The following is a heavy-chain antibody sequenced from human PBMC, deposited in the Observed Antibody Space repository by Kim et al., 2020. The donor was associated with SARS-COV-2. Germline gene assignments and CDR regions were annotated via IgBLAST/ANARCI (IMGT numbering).Heavy chain of an antibody. CDR2: IYYSGNT. CDR3: ARDGLGGSYGMDV. Sequence: SETLSLTCTVSGGSISSGGYYWSWIRQHPGKGLEWIGYIYYSGNTYYNPSLKSRVTISVDTSKNQFSLKLSSVTAADTAVYYCARDGLGGSYGMDVWGQGTTVTVSS. CDR1: GGSISSGGYY. V-gene: IGHV4-31*03. J-gene: IGHJ6*02. D-gene: IGHD2-15*01.